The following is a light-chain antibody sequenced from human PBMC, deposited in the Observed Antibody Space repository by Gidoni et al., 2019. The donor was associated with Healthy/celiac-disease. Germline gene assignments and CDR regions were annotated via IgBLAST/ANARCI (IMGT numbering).Light chain of an antibody. CDR3: QHFNNWPAWT. CDR2: GAS. J-gene: IGKJ1*01. CDR1: QSVSSN. V-gene: IGKV3-15*01. Sequence: EIVMPQYPATLSVSPGERATLSCRASQSVSSNVAWYQQKPGQAPRLLIYGASTRATGIPARFSGRGSGTEFTLTISSLQSEDFAVYYCQHFNNWPAWTFGQGTKVEIK.